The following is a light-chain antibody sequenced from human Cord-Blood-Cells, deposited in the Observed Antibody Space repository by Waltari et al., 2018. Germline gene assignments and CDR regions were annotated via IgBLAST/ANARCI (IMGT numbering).Light chain of an antibody. CDR3: QQYGSSPYS. CDR1: QRVSSSY. CDR2: GAS. V-gene: IGKV3-20*01. J-gene: IGKJ2*03. Sequence: EIVLPQSPGTLSLSPGERATLSCRASQRVSSSYLAWYQQKPGQAPWLLIYGASSRATGIPDRFSGSGSGTDFTLTISRLEPEDFAVYYCQQYGSSPYSFGQGTKLEIK.